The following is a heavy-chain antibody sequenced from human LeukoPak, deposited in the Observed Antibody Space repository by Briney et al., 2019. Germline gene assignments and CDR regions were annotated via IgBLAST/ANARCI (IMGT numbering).Heavy chain of an antibody. J-gene: IGHJ1*01. V-gene: IGHV4-59*12. CDR1: GGSISGYY. CDR3: ARGRCSGGSCYLGYFQH. D-gene: IGHD2-15*01. CDR2: IYYSGST. Sequence: SETLSLTCTVSGGSISGYYWSWIRQPPGKGLEWIGYIYYSGSTNYNPSLKSRVTISVDTSKNQFSLKLSSVTAADTAVYYCARGRCSGGSCYLGYFQHWGQGTLVTVSS.